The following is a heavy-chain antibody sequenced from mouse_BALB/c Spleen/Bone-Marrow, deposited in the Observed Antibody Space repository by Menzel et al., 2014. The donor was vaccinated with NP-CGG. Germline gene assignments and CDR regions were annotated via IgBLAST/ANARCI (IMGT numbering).Heavy chain of an antibody. J-gene: IGHJ2*01. CDR1: GFDFSRYW. V-gene: IGHV4-1*02. Sequence: EVKLMESGGGLVQPGGSLKLSCAASGFDFSRYWMNWVRQAPGKGPEWIGEINPDSSTINYTPFLKDKFIISRDNTKNTLYLQMSKVRSEDTALYYCARPYYRYLYFDYWGQGTTLTVSS. CDR2: INPDSSTI. CDR3: ARPYYRYLYFDY. D-gene: IGHD2-14*01.